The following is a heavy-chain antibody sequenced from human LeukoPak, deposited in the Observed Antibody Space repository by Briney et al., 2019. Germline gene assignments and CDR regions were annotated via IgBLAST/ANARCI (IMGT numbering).Heavy chain of an antibody. J-gene: IGHJ4*02. Sequence: GGSLRLSCAASGYTFSRYWMHWVRQAPGKGLVWVSCIKSDGSSTSIADSAKGRFTISRDNAKNTVYLQMNSLRAEDTAVYYCVRDNRSYNFDYWGQGTLVTVSS. CDR1: GYTFSRYW. CDR2: IKSDGSST. CDR3: VRDNRSYNFDY. D-gene: IGHD1-26*01. V-gene: IGHV3-74*01.